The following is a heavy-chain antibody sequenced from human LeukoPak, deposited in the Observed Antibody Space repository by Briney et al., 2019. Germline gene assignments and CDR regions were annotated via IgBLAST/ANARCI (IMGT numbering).Heavy chain of an antibody. Sequence: GGSLRLSCAASGFTFSDYYMSWIRQAPGKGLEWVSYISSSGSTIYYADSVKGRFTISRDNAKSSLYLQMNSLRAEDTAVYYCARDPGDGSYCFDYWDQGTLVTVSS. D-gene: IGHD1-26*01. CDR2: ISSSGSTI. V-gene: IGHV3-11*04. J-gene: IGHJ4*02. CDR1: GFTFSDYY. CDR3: ARDPGDGSYCFDY.